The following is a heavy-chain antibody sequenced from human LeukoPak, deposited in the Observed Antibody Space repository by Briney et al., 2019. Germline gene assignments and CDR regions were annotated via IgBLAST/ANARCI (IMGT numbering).Heavy chain of an antibody. V-gene: IGHV1-46*01. Sequence: ASVKVSCKAFGYTFTSNYMHWVRQAPGQGPEWMGVISPSGGSTTYAQKFQGRVTLTRDMSTSTDYLELSSLRSEDTAVYFCARAGIWDYSDSSGYHNGAFDIWGQGTMVTVSS. CDR1: GYTFTSNY. CDR2: ISPSGGST. D-gene: IGHD3-22*01. J-gene: IGHJ3*02. CDR3: ARAGIWDYSDSSGYHNGAFDI.